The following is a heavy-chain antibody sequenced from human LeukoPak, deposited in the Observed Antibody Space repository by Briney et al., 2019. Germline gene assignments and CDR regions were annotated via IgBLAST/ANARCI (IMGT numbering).Heavy chain of an antibody. CDR1: GFTFTGYY. Sequence: ASVKVSCKASGFTFTGYYMHWVRQAPGQGLEWMGWINPNSGGTNYAQKFQGRFTMTRDTSISTAYMEVSRLTSDDTAVYYCATYGSGRPTYYYYYMDVWGKGTTVTVSS. CDR3: ATYGSGRPTYYYYYMDV. D-gene: IGHD3-10*01. V-gene: IGHV1-2*02. J-gene: IGHJ6*03. CDR2: INPNSGGT.